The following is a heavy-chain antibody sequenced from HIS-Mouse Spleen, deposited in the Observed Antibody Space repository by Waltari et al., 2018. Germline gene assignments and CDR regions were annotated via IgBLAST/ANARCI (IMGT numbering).Heavy chain of an antibody. Sequence: EVQLLESGGGLVQPGGSLRLSCAASGFTFSSYAMSWVRQAPGKGLEWVSAISGSGGSTYYADYVKGRFTISRDNSKNTLYLQMNSLRAEDTAVYYCAQNYYGSGSYYYWGQGTLVTVSS. D-gene: IGHD3-10*01. V-gene: IGHV3-23*01. J-gene: IGHJ4*02. CDR1: GFTFSSYA. CDR2: ISGSGGST. CDR3: AQNYYGSGSYYY.